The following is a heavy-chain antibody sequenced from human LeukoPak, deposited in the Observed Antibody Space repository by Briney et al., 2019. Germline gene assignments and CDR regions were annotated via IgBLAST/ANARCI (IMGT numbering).Heavy chain of an antibody. CDR3: ARDVGSGWFDY. Sequence: GGSLRLSCAASGFTFSSYSMNWVRQAPGKGLEWVSYISSSSSTIYYADSAKGRFTISRDNAKNSLYLQMNSLRAEDTAMYYCARDVGSGWFDYWGQGTLVTVSS. V-gene: IGHV3-48*04. J-gene: IGHJ4*02. CDR2: ISSSSSTI. CDR1: GFTFSSYS. D-gene: IGHD6-19*01.